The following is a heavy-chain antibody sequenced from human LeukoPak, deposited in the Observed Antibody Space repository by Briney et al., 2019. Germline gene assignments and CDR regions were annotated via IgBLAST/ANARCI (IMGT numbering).Heavy chain of an antibody. V-gene: IGHV3-7*01. J-gene: IGHJ3*02. CDR3: GRDNTALDI. D-gene: IGHD2/OR15-2a*01. CDR1: GFTFSLYW. Sequence: PGESLRLSCAASGFTFSLYWMTWVRQAPGKGLEWVANIKKDGSENYYVDSVKGRFTISRDNAKNSLYLQMNRLRAEDTAVYYCGRDNTALDIWGQGTMVTVSS. CDR2: IKKDGSEN.